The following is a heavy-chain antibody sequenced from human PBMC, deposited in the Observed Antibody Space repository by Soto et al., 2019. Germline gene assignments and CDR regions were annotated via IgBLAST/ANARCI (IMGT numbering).Heavy chain of an antibody. CDR1: GGSISSSDYY. V-gene: IGHV4-39*01. CDR2: IYYSGST. CDR3: ARRRAALDC. J-gene: IGHJ4*02. Sequence: SETLSLTCSVSGGSISSSDYYWGWIRQPPGKGLEWIGSIYYSGSTYYNPSLKSRVTISVDTSKIQFSLKLSSVTAADTAVYYCARRRAALDCWGQGTLVTVSS.